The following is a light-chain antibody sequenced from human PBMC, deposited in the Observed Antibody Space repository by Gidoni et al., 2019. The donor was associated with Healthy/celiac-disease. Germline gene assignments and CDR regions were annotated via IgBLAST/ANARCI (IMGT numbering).Light chain of an antibody. CDR1: QSGSSY. V-gene: IGKV3-15*01. CDR2: GAS. Sequence: PATPSGSPGERATPSCRASQSGSSYLAWYQQKPGQAPRLLIYGASSRATGIPARFSGSGSGTEFTLTISSLQSEDFAVYYCQQYNSWPWTFGQGTKVEIK. CDR3: QQYNSWPWT. J-gene: IGKJ1*01.